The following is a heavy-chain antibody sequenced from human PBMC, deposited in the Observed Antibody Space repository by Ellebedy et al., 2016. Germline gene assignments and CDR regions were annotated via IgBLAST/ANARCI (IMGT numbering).Heavy chain of an antibody. J-gene: IGHJ4*02. CDR2: ISYDGSNK. CDR1: GFTFSSYA. CDR3: AKKEGGSYPLDY. Sequence: GGSLRLXXAASGFTFSSYAMHWVRQAPGKGLEWVAVISYDGSNKYYADSVKGRFTISRDNSKNTLYLQMNSLRAEDTAVYYCAKKEGGSYPLDYWGQGTLVTVSS. D-gene: IGHD1-26*01. V-gene: IGHV3-30-3*02.